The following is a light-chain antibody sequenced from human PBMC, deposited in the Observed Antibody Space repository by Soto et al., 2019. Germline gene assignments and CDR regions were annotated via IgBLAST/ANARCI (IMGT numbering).Light chain of an antibody. J-gene: IGKJ5*01. V-gene: IGKV1-39*01. CDR2: VAL. CDR1: RSISGY. Sequence: DIQMTQSPSSLSASVRDRVTITFLASRSISGYLNWYQHRPGKAPKLLIYVALSLQSGVPSRFSGSGSGTHFTLTISSLQPEDFATYYCQQSYSTPITFGQGTRLEIK. CDR3: QQSYSTPIT.